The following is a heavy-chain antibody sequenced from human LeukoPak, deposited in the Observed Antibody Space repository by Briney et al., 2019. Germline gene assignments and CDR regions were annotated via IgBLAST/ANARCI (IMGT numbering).Heavy chain of an antibody. CDR1: GYSISSGYY. CDR2: IYHSGST. CDR3: ARLFARNWFDP. V-gene: IGHV4-38-2*01. D-gene: IGHD3-16*01. Sequence: SETLSLTCAVSGYSISSGYYWGWIRQPPGKGLEWIGSIYHSGSTYYNPSLKSRVTISVDTSKNQFSLKLSSVTAADTAVYYCARLFARNWFDPWGRGTLVTVSS. J-gene: IGHJ5*02.